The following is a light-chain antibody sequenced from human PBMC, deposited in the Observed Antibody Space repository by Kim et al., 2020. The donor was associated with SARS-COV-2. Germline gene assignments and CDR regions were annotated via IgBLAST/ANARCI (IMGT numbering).Light chain of an antibody. CDR3: QQRSNWPPALT. CDR2: DAS. Sequence: PGERATLSCRASQSVSTYLALYQQKPGQAPRLLIYDASNRATGVPARFSGSGSGTDFTLTISSLQSEDFAVYYCQQRSNWPPALTFGGGTKVDIK. V-gene: IGKV3-11*01. CDR1: QSVSTY. J-gene: IGKJ4*01.